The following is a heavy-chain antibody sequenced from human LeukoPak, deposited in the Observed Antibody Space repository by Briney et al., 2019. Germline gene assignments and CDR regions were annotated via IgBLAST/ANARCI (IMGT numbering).Heavy chain of an antibody. CDR1: GGSISSYY. CDR2: IYYSGST. D-gene: IGHD6-13*01. J-gene: IGHJ5*02. CDR3: AAGSSWYRSWFDP. Sequence: PSETLSLTCTVSGGSISSYYWSWIRQPPGKGLEWIGYIYYSGSTNYNPSLKSRVNISVDTSRNQFSLKLSSLTAADTAVYYCAAGSSWYRSWFDPWGQGTLVTVSS. V-gene: IGHV4-59*01.